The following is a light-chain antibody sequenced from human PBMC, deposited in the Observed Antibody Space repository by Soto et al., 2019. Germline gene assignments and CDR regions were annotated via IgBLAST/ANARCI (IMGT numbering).Light chain of an antibody. J-gene: IGKJ3*01. Sequence: EMVMTQSPGTLSVSPGERVTLSCRASESVHRNLAWYQQKPGQGPSLLIYYASTRATGVPDRFTGSGSGTEFTLTISSLQSEDFGVSHCQHYSKWPPTFGPGTKVEIK. CDR1: ESVHRN. CDR3: QHYSKWPPT. V-gene: IGKV3-15*01. CDR2: YAS.